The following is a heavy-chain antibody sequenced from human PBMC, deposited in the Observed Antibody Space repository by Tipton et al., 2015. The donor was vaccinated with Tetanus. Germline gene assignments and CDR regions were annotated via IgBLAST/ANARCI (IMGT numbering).Heavy chain of an antibody. D-gene: IGHD4-11*01. CDR2: ISWNSGSI. J-gene: IGHJ4*02. V-gene: IGHV3-9*01. CDR1: GFTFDDYA. CDR3: AKEGNYDPKFDY. Sequence: SLRLSCAASGFTFDDYAMHWVRQAPGKGLEWVSGISWNSGSIGYADSVKGRFTISRDNAKNSLYLQMNSLRAEDTALYYCAKEGNYDPKFDYWGQGTLVTVSS.